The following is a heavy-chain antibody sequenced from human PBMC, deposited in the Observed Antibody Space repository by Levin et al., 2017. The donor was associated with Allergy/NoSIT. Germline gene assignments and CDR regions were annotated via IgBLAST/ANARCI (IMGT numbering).Heavy chain of an antibody. D-gene: IGHD6-6*01. J-gene: IGHJ5*02. CDR2: ISVYNGNT. Sequence: GESLKISCKASGYTFTTNGVSWVRRAPGQGLEWMGWISVYNGNTNYAQKFQDRLTMTTDTSTSTAYMELRSLRSDDTAVYYCARDWTAGRPGWFDPWGQGTLVTVSS. V-gene: IGHV1-18*01. CDR3: ARDWTAGRPGWFDP. CDR1: GYTFTTNG.